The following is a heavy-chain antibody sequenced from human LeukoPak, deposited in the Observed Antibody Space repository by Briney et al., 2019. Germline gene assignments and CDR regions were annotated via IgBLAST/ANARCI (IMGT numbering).Heavy chain of an antibody. CDR2: ISWNSGYI. J-gene: IGHJ4*02. CDR1: GFAFNDYA. CDR3: AKVRGTYSSGFFFDS. D-gene: IGHD6-19*01. Sequence: GGSLRLSCAASGFAFNDYAMHWVRQPPGKGLEWLSIISWNSGYIGYADSVKGRFTVFRDNTEDSVYLQMNSLRPEDTAFYFCAKVRGTYSSGFFFDSWGQGTLVTVSS. V-gene: IGHV3-9*01.